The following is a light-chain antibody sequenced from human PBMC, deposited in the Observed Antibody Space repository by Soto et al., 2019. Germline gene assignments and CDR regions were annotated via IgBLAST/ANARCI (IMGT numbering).Light chain of an antibody. CDR1: SSDVGSYNF. CDR2: EGT. Sequence: QPALTHPAPGSGPPGQSITIPCPGTSSDVGSYNFVSWYQQYPGKVPKLMIYEGTKRPSGVSNRFPGSKSGNTASLTISGLQAEDEADYYCFSYAGSTYVFGTGTKVTVL. V-gene: IGLV2-23*01. CDR3: FSYAGSTYV. J-gene: IGLJ1*01.